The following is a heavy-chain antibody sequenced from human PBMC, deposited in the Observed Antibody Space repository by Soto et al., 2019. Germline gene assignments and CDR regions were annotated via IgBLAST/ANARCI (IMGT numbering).Heavy chain of an antibody. D-gene: IGHD2-15*01. V-gene: IGHV4-30-4*01. Sequence: PSETLSLTCTVSGGYLSSGDYYWSWVRQPPGKGLEWIGYIYYSGSTYYNPSLKSRVTISVDTSKNQFSLKLSSVTAADTAVYYCAREMGKYCSGGSCYSSDPDAFDIWGQGTMVTVSS. CDR3: AREMGKYCSGGSCYSSDPDAFDI. J-gene: IGHJ3*02. CDR1: GGYLSSGDYY. CDR2: IYYSGST.